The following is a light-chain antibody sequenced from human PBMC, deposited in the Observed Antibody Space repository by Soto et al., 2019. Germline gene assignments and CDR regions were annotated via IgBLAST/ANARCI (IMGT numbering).Light chain of an antibody. V-gene: IGKV3-20*01. CDR3: QQYANSPPT. CDR1: QSVEKSY. CDR2: DAS. J-gene: IGKJ4*01. Sequence: EIVLTQSPDTLSLSPGERVTLSCRASQSVEKSYLAWYQQKPGQAPRLLIYDASSRATGIPDRFSGYESGTDFTLTISRLEPEDFAVYYCQQYANSPPTFGGGTKVEIK.